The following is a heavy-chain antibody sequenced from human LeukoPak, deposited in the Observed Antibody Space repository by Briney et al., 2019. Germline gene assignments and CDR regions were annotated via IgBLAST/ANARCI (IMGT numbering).Heavy chain of an antibody. V-gene: IGHV7-4-1*02. J-gene: IGHJ3*02. CDR3: ARDRKVVLVDAFDI. D-gene: IGHD3-22*01. CDR1: GYTFTSYA. Sequence: ASVKVSCKASGYTFTSYAMNWVRQAPGQGLEWMGWINTNTGNPTYAQGFTGRFVFSLDTSVSTAYLQISSLKAEDTAVYYCARDRKVVLVDAFDIWGQGTMVTVSS. CDR2: INTNTGNP.